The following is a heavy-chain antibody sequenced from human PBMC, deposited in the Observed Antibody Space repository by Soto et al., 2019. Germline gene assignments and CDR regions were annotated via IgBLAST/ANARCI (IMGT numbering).Heavy chain of an antibody. V-gene: IGHV1-3*05. D-gene: IGHD3-16*02. CDR2: FNAGNGNT. CDR3: ARGFPLWFDP. J-gene: IGHJ5*02. CDR1: GYTFTNYA. Sequence: QVQLVQSGAEEKKPGASVKVSCKASGYTFTNYAMHWVRQAPGQRLEWMGWFNAGNGNTKYSQKFQGRVTTTRDTSALTAYMELSSLRSEDTAVYYCARGFPLWFDPGGQGTLVTVSS.